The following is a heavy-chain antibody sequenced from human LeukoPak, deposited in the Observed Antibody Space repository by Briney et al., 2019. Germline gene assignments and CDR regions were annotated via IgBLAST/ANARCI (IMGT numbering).Heavy chain of an antibody. J-gene: IGHJ4*02. CDR2: IYTSGST. CDR1: GNSISSGDYY. CDR3: ARASYSYDISGWVPFDY. Sequence: SQTLSLTCTVSGNSISSGDYYWSWIRQPAGKGLEWIGRIYTSGSTNYNPSLKSRVTISGDTSKNQFSLRLSSVTAADTAVYYCARASYSYDISGWVPFDYWGQGTLVTVSS. D-gene: IGHD3-22*01. V-gene: IGHV4-61*02.